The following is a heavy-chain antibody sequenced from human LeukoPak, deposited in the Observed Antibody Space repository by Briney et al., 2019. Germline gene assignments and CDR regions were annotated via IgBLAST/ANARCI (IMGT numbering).Heavy chain of an antibody. CDR3: ARDAPSIAVAGGPDH. CDR2: VSAYSGNT. D-gene: IGHD6-19*01. Sequence: ASVKVSCKASGYIFTNYGISWVRQAPGQGLEWMGWVSAYSGNTQYSQKFQDRFTMTTDTSTSAAYMELRSLRSDDTAVYYCARDAPSIAVAGGPDHWGQGTLVTVSS. CDR1: GYIFTNYG. V-gene: IGHV1-18*01. J-gene: IGHJ4*02.